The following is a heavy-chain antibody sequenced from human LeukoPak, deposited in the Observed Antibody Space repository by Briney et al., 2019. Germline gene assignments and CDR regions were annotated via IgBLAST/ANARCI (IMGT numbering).Heavy chain of an antibody. D-gene: IGHD4-17*01. CDR1: GGSISSYY. Sequence: SETLSLTCTVSGGSISSYYWNWIRQPPGKGLEWIGYIYYSGSTNYNPSLKSRVTMSVDTSKNQFSLKLNSVTAADTAVYYCARASSVTTHIDYWGQGTLVTVSS. J-gene: IGHJ4*02. CDR2: IYYSGST. CDR3: ARASSVTTHIDY. V-gene: IGHV4-59*12.